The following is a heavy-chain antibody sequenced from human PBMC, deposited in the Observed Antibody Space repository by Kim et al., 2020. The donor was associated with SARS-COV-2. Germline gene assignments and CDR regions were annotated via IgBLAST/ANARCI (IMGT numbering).Heavy chain of an antibody. CDR2: YTSGRT. Sequence: YTSGRTKYNPPLQSRVTMSVDMSKNQFSLKLSSVTAADTAVYYCASALGHWGQGTLVTVSS. V-gene: IGHV4-4*07. CDR3: ASALGH. D-gene: IGHD3-16*02. J-gene: IGHJ4*02.